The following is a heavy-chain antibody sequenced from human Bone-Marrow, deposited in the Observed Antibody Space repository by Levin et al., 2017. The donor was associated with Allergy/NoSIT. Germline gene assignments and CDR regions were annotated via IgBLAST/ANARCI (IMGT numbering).Heavy chain of an antibody. CDR2: INWNNANI. CDR3: AKDSGGSYTGVFEN. Sequence: QHGESLKISCAASGFTFDDYGMHWVRQAPGKGLEWVSSINWNNANIAYADSVKGRFTISRDNAKNSLYLQMNSLRVEDTALYYCAKDSGGSYTGVFENWGQGTLVIVSS. V-gene: IGHV3-9*01. CDR1: GFTFDDYG. J-gene: IGHJ4*02. D-gene: IGHD1-26*01.